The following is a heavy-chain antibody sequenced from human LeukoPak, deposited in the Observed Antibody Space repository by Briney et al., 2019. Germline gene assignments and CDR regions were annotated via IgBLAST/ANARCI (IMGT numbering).Heavy chain of an antibody. CDR3: AKGGLRYFDWSLPNGGMDV. CDR1: GFTFSSYE. Sequence: GGSLRLSCAASGFTFSSYEMNWVRQAPGKGLEWVSYISSSGSTIYYADSVKGRFTISRDNAKNSLYLQMNSLRAEDTAVYYCAKGGLRYFDWSLPNGGMDVWGQGTTVTVSS. J-gene: IGHJ6*02. CDR2: ISSSGSTI. D-gene: IGHD3-9*01. V-gene: IGHV3-48*03.